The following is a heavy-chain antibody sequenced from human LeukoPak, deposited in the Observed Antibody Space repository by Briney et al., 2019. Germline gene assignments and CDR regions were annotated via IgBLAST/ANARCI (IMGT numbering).Heavy chain of an antibody. D-gene: IGHD3-3*01. V-gene: IGHV3-30-3*01. CDR1: GFTFSSYS. CDR3: AREIFWSGYFSNLHFDY. Sequence: PGGSLRLSCAASGFTFSSYSMHWVRQAPGKGLEWVALTSYDGSNKYYADSVKGRFTISRDNAKNSLYLQMNSLRAEDTAVYYCAREIFWSGYFSNLHFDYWGQGTLVTVSS. J-gene: IGHJ4*02. CDR2: TSYDGSNK.